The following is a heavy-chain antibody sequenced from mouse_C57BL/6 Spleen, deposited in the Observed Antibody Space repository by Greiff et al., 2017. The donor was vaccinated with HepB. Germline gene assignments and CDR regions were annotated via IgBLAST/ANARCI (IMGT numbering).Heavy chain of an antibody. Sequence: QVQLQQSGPELVKPGASVKISCKASGYSFTSYYIHWVKQRPGQGLEWIGWIYPGSGNTKYNEKFKGKATLTADTSSSTAYMQLSSLTSEDSAVYYCARDYGSSYPTYYFDYWGQGTTLTVSS. J-gene: IGHJ2*01. D-gene: IGHD1-1*01. CDR3: ARDYGSSYPTYYFDY. CDR1: GYSFTSYY. CDR2: IYPGSGNT. V-gene: IGHV1-66*01.